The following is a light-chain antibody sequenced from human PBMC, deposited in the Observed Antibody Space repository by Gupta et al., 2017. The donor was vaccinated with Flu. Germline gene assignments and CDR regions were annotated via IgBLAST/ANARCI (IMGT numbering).Light chain of an antibody. CDR3: QEGDSRSGV. V-gene: IGLV3-1*01. CDR2: QDS. J-gene: IGLJ2*01. CDR1: KLGDKY. Sequence: SPGQTARITCSGDKLGDKYVCWYQQKPGQSPVWVIYQDSKRPSGIPERISGSNSGTIANLTISGIQAVDESYDYCQEGDSRSGVFGGGTKLTVL.